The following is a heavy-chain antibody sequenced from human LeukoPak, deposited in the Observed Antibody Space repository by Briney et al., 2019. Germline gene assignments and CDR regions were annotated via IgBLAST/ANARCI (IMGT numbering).Heavy chain of an antibody. CDR1: GGSFSGYY. V-gene: IGHV4-59*10. D-gene: IGHD3-22*01. Sequence: PSETLSLTCAVYGGSFSGYYWSWIRQSAGKGLEWIGRIYASGSTNYNPSLKSRVTISVDTSKNQFSLKLSSVTAADTAVYYCARPSTYYYDSSGHGAFDIWGQGTMVTVSS. CDR3: ARPSTYYYDSSGHGAFDI. CDR2: IYASGST. J-gene: IGHJ3*02.